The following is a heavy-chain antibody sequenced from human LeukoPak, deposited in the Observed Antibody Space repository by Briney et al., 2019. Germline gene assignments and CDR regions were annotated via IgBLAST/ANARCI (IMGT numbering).Heavy chain of an antibody. Sequence: ASVKVSCKASGYTFTSYGISWVRQAPGQGLEWMGWISAYNGNTLYAQKVQGRVTMTTDTSTYTAYMELRSLRSDDTAVYFCARGDTSNYYFYFDYWGQGTLVTVSS. CDR3: ARGDTSNYYFYFDY. CDR1: GYTFTSYG. CDR2: ISAYNGNT. J-gene: IGHJ4*02. D-gene: IGHD3-22*01. V-gene: IGHV1-18*04.